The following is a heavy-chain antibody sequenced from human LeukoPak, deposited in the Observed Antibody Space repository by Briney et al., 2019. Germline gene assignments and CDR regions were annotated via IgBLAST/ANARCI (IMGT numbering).Heavy chain of an antibody. CDR1: GYTFTGYY. V-gene: IGHV1-46*01. CDR2: INPSGGST. Sequence: ASVKVSCKASGYTFTGYYMHWVRQAPGQGLEWMGWINPSGGSTSYAQKFQGRVTMTRDTSTSTVYMELSSLRSEDTAVYYCARRHSGYVDYWGQGTLVTVSS. D-gene: IGHD1-26*01. CDR3: ARRHSGYVDY. J-gene: IGHJ4*02.